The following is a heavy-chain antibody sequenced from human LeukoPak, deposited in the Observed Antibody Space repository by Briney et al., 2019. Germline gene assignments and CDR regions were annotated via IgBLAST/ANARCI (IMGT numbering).Heavy chain of an antibody. CDR2: ISSSSTTI. V-gene: IGHV3-48*04. CDR1: GFTFSTYN. J-gene: IGHJ4*02. D-gene: IGHD3-22*01. Sequence: GGSLRLSCAASGFTFSTYNMNWVRQAPGKGLEWVSYISSSSTTIYYADSVKGRFTISRDNAKNSLYLQMNSLRVEDTAVYYCARDDSSGYFFDSWGQGTLVTVTS. CDR3: ARDDSSGYFFDS.